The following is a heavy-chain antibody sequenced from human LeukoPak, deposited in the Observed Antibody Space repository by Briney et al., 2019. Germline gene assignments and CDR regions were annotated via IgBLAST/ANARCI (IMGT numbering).Heavy chain of an antibody. CDR2: INSPSGTI. J-gene: IGHJ4*02. CDR3: ARGHYLDY. V-gene: IGHV3-48*01. CDR1: GFTFSSYS. Sequence: GGSLRLSCAASGFTFSSYSMNWVRQAPGKGLEWVPHINSPSGTIYYADSVKGRFTISRDNAKNSLYLQMNSLTAEDTAVYYCARGHYLDYWGQGTLVIVSS.